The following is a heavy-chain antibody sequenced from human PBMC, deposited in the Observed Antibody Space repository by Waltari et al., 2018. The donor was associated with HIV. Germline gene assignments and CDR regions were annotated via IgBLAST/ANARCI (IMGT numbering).Heavy chain of an antibody. D-gene: IGHD3-22*01. CDR2: ISSRSSYI. V-gene: IGHV3-21*01. CDR3: ARDSGPYYHDSSGYASFDY. CDR1: GFTFSRYS. Sequence: EVQLVESGGGLVKPGGSLRLSCAASGFTFSRYSMNWVRQAPGKGLEGVSSISSRSSYIYYADSMKGRFTISRDNAKNSLYLQMNSLRAEDTAVYYCARDSGPYYHDSSGYASFDYWGQGTLVTVSS. J-gene: IGHJ4*02.